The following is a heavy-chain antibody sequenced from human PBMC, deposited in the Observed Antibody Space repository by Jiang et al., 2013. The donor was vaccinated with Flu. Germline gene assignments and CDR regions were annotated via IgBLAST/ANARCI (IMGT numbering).Heavy chain of an antibody. CDR2: IYPGDSDT. CDR3: ARWSGMTTVMYYFDY. CDR1: GYSFTSYW. J-gene: IGHJ4*02. D-gene: IGHD4-17*01. V-gene: IGHV5-51*01. Sequence: SLKISCKGSGYSFTSYWIGWVRQMPGKGLEWMGIIYPGDSDTRYSPSFQGQVTISADKSISTAYLQWSSLKASDTAMYYCARWSGMTTVMYYFDYWGQGTLVTVSS.